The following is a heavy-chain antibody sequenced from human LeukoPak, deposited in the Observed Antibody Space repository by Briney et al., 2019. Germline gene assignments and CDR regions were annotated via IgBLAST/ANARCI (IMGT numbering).Heavy chain of an antibody. CDR2: ISSSSSTI. Sequence: PGGSLRLSCAASGFTFSSYEMNWVRQAPGKGLEWVSYISSSSSTIYYADSVKGRFTISRDNAKNSLYLQMNSLRAEDTAVYYCARGYYYDRSGGFDYWGQGTLVTVSS. J-gene: IGHJ4*02. V-gene: IGHV3-48*01. D-gene: IGHD3-22*01. CDR1: GFTFSSYE. CDR3: ARGYYYDRSGGFDY.